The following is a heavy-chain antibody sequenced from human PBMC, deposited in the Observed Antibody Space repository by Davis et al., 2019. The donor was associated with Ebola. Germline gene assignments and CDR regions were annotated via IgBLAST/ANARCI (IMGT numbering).Heavy chain of an antibody. V-gene: IGHV3-11*06. J-gene: IGHJ3*01. Sequence: GESLKISCAASGFTFSDYYMSWIRQAPGKGLEWVSYISSSSSYTNYADSVKGRFTISRDNAKNSLYLQMNSLRAEDTAVYYCARDRSWNDAFDLWGQGTMVTVSS. D-gene: IGHD1-1*01. CDR3: ARDRSWNDAFDL. CDR2: ISSSSSYT. CDR1: GFTFSDYY.